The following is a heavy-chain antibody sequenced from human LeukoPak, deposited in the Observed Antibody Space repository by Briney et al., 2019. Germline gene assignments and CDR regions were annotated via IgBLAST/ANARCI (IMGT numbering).Heavy chain of an antibody. CDR1: GGTFSSYA. J-gene: IGHJ6*03. Sequence: ASVKVSCKASGGTFSSYAISWVRQAPGQGLEWMGRIIPILGIANYAQKLQGRVTMTTDTSTSTAYMELRSLRSDDTAVYYCARGDYMDVWGKGTTVTVSS. V-gene: IGHV1-69*04. CDR3: ARGDYMDV. CDR2: IIPILGIA.